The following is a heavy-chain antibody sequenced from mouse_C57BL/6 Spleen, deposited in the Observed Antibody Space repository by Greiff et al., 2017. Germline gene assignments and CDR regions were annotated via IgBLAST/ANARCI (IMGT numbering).Heavy chain of an antibody. J-gene: IGHJ1*03. Sequence: VVESGASVKISCKASGYAFSSYWMNWVKQRPGKGLEWIGQIYPGDGDTNYNGKFKGKATLTADKSSSTAYMQLSSLTSEDSAVDFCARSKLPWYFDVWGTGTTVTVSS. D-gene: IGHD1-1*01. CDR2: IYPGDGDT. V-gene: IGHV1-80*01. CDR1: GYAFSSYW. CDR3: ARSKLPWYFDV.